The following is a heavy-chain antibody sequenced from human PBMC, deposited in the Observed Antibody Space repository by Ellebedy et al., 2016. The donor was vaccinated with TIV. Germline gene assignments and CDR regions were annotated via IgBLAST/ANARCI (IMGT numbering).Heavy chain of an antibody. CDR2: IWYDGSNG. J-gene: IGHJ4*02. Sequence: SLKISCAASGFTFSTYGMHWVRQAPGKGLEWVAVIWYDGSNGYYADSVKGRFTISRDNSKNTLYLQMNSLKTEDTAVYYCTTGGFRGYWGQGTLVTVSS. D-gene: IGHD3-10*01. CDR1: GFTFSTYG. V-gene: IGHV3-33*01. CDR3: TTGGFRGY.